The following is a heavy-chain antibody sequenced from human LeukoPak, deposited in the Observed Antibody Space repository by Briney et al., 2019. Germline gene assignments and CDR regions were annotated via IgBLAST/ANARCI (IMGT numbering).Heavy chain of an antibody. D-gene: IGHD3/OR15-3a*01. Sequence: PSETLSLTCTVSGGSISSGSYYWSWIRQPAWKGLEWVGRIYTSGSTNYNPSLKSRVTISVDTSKNQFSLKLSSVTAADTAVYYCARETVEDDFWTGYSPDDYWGQGTLVTVSS. V-gene: IGHV4-61*02. J-gene: IGHJ4*02. CDR3: ARETVEDDFWTGYSPDDY. CDR1: GGSISSGSYY. CDR2: IYTSGST.